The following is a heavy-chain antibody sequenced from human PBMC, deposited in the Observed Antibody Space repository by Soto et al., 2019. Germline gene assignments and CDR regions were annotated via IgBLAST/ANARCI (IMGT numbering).Heavy chain of an antibody. CDR2: ISDGRNT. D-gene: IGHD4-17*01. CDR1: GFTFSNYA. V-gene: IGHV3-23*01. Sequence: GGSLRLSCTASGFTFSNYAMRWVRQAPGKGLEWVSAISDGRNTFYPDSVKGRFSISRDNSKNTVYLQMNSLRAEDTAVYYCAKDPRGNGDVTHYYNGMDVWGQGTTVTVSS. CDR3: AKDPRGNGDVTHYYNGMDV. J-gene: IGHJ6*02.